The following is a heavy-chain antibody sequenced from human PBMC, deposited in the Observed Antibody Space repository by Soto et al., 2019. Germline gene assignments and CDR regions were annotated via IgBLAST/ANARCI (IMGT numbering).Heavy chain of an antibody. CDR1: GFTFSSYG. CDR2: IWYDGSNK. D-gene: IGHD4-17*01. Sequence: PGGSLRLSCAASGFTFSSYGMHWVRQAPGKGLEWVAVIWYDGSNKYYADSVKGRFTISRDNSKNTLYLQMNSLRAEDTAVYYCARDIDDYGDLYYYYYYGMDVWGQGTTVTVSS. V-gene: IGHV3-33*01. J-gene: IGHJ6*02. CDR3: ARDIDDYGDLYYYYYYGMDV.